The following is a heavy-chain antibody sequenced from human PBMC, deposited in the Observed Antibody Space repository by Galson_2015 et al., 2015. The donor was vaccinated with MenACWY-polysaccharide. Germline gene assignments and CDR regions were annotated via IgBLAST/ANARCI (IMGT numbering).Heavy chain of an antibody. V-gene: IGHV3-49*03. J-gene: IGHJ4*02. CDR3: TRDRPLDY. CDR2: IRTNADGGAT. Sequence: SLRLSCATSGFILADYAMAWFRQAPGKGLEWIGFIRTNADGGATNYAAPVRGRFTISRDDSRSIAYLEMNSLITEDTAVYFCTRDRPLDYWGQGTLVSVSS. CDR1: GFILADYA.